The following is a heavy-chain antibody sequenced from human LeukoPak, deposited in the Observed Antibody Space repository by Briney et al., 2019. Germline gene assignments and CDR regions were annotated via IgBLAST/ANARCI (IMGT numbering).Heavy chain of an antibody. Sequence: GGSLRLSCAASGFTFSSYAMSWVRQAPGKGLEWVSAISGSGGSTYYADSVKGRFTISRDNSKNTLYLQMNSLRAEDTAVYYCAKLHDLWSGYPSSRTEGNYWGQGTLVTVSS. CDR3: AKLHDLWSGYPSSRTEGNY. CDR1: GFTFSSYA. D-gene: IGHD3-3*01. CDR2: ISGSGGST. J-gene: IGHJ4*02. V-gene: IGHV3-23*01.